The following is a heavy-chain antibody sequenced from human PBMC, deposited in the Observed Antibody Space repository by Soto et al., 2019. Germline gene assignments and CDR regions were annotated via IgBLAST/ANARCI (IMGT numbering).Heavy chain of an antibody. CDR2: ISRSGSSI. CDR1: GFTFSSHE. CDR3: AKDRSADRFVQYFQH. V-gene: IGHV3-48*03. D-gene: IGHD6-19*01. Sequence: PGGSLRLSCAVSGFTFSSHEMNWVRQAPGKGLEWVSYISRSGSSIYYADSVKGRFTISRDNAKNSLCLQMNSLRVEDTAVYYCAKDRSADRFVQYFQHWGPGTLVTVYS. J-gene: IGHJ1*01.